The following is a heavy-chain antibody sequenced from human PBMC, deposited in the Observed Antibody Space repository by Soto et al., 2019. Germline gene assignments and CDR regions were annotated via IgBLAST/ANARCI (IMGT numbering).Heavy chain of an antibody. CDR3: ARAYYYDSSGSLGDY. D-gene: IGHD3-22*01. J-gene: IGHJ4*02. CDR1: GSTFPSYY. CDR2: INPSGGST. V-gene: IGHV1-46*03. Sequence: SCKASGSTFPSYYMHWVRQAPGQGLEWMGIINPSGGSTSYAQKFQGRVTMTRDTSTSTVYMELSSLRSEDTAVYYCARAYYYDSSGSLGDYWGQGTLVTVSS.